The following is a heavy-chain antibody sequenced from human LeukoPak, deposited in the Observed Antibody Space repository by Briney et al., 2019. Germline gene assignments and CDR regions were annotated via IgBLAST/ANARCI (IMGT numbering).Heavy chain of an antibody. J-gene: IGHJ4*02. CDR2: IHTSGST. V-gene: IGHV4-4*09. CDR3: ARHRRAVPAYYFDY. Sequence: PSETLSLTCTVSGASISSYFWTWIRQPPGKGLEWLAYIHTSGSTNYNPSLKSRVTISLDTSKSQFSLNLTPVTAADTAMYYCARHRRAVPAYYFDYWGPGAPVTVSS. D-gene: IGHD6-19*01. CDR1: GASISSYF.